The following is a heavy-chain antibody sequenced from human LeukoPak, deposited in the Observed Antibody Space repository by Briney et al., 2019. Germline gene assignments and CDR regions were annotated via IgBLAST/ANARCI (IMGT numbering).Heavy chain of an antibody. V-gene: IGHV4-59*01. J-gene: IGHJ5*02. D-gene: IGHD3-22*01. CDR1: GGSIGSYY. Sequence: PSETLSLTCTVSGGSIGSYYWSWIRQPPEKGLEWIGYINYSGTTNYNPSLKSRVSISVDTSKNQFSLKLSSVTAADTAVYYCARGTMMVGPWGQGTQVTVSS. CDR3: ARGTMMVGP. CDR2: INYSGTT.